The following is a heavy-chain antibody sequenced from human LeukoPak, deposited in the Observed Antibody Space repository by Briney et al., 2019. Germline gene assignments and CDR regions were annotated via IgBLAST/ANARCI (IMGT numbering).Heavy chain of an antibody. CDR2: IIPIFGTA. Sequence: GASVKVSCKASGGTFSSYAIRWVRQAPGQGLEWMGGIIPIFGTANYAQKFQGRVTITADESTSTAYMELSSLRSEDTAVYYCARSVRSYYYYYYYMNVWGKGTTVTVSS. CDR3: ARSVRSYYYYYYYMNV. J-gene: IGHJ6*03. CDR1: GGTFSSYA. V-gene: IGHV1-69*13. D-gene: IGHD3-3*01.